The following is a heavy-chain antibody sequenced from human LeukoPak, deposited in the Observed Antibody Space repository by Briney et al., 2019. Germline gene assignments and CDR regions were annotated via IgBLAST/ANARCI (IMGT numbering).Heavy chain of an antibody. V-gene: IGHV4-34*01. Sequence: SSETLSLTCAVYGGSFSGYYWSWIRQPPGKGLEWIGEINHSGSTNYNPSLKSRVTISVDTSKNQFSLKLSSVTAADTAVYYCARASGYVHFDYWGQGTLVTVSS. CDR3: ARASGYVHFDY. CDR1: GGSFSGYY. J-gene: IGHJ4*02. D-gene: IGHD5-12*01. CDR2: INHSGST.